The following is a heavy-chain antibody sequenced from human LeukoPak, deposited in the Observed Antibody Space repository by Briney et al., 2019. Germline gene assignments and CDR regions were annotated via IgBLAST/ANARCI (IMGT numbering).Heavy chain of an antibody. V-gene: IGHV1-69*01. Sequence: KSGGSLRLSCAASGFTFSSYAISWVRQAPGQGLEWMGGIIPIFGTANYAQKFQGRVTITADESTSTAYMELSSLRSEDTAVYYCARDLGMATIRDAFDIWGQGTMVTVSS. CDR3: ARDLGMATIRDAFDI. CDR2: IIPIFGTA. CDR1: GFTFSSYA. J-gene: IGHJ3*02. D-gene: IGHD5-24*01.